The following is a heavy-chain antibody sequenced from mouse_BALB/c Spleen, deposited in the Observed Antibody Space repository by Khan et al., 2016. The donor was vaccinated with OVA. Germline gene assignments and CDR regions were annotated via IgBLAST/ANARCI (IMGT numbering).Heavy chain of an antibody. J-gene: IGHJ3*01. V-gene: IGHV2-9*02. CDR2: IWAGGST. D-gene: IGHD1-3*01. CDR1: GFSLSNYG. CDR3: ARAFYNGAWFAY. Sequence: VQLQESGPGLVAPSQTLSITCTVSGFSLSNYGVHWVRQPPGKGLEWLGVIWAGGSTNHNSALMSRLSISKDDSKSHVFLKMNSLQTDDTAMYYCARAFYNGAWFAYWGQGTLVTVSA.